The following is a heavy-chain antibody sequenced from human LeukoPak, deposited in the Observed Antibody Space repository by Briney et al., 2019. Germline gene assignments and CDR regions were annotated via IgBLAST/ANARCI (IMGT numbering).Heavy chain of an antibody. D-gene: IGHD3-16*02. CDR3: ATAFFLRDYVWGSYRDTFDY. CDR2: FDPEVGET. J-gene: IGHJ4*02. CDR1: GYTLTELS. V-gene: IGHV1-24*01. Sequence: ASLNVSCKVSGYTLTELSMHWVRQAPGKGLEWMGGFDPEVGETIYAQKFQGRVTMTEDTSTDTAYMELSSLRSEDTAVYYCATAFFLRDYVWGSYRDTFDYWGQGTLATV.